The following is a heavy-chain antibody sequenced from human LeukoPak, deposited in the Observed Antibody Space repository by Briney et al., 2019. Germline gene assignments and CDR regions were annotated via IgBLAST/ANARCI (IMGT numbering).Heavy chain of an antibody. J-gene: IGHJ4*02. CDR1: GGSTSSYY. V-gene: IGHV4-59*01. CDR2: IYYSGST. D-gene: IGHD5-24*01. CDR3: VRGGDGYNTDY. Sequence: PSETLSLTCTVSGGSTSSYYWSWIRQPPGKGLEWIGYIYYSGSTNYNPSLKSRVTISVDTSKNQFSLKLSSVTAADTAVYYCVRGGDGYNTDYWGQGTLVTVSS.